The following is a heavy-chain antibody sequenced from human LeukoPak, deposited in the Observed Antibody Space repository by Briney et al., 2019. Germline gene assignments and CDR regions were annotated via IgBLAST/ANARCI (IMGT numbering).Heavy chain of an antibody. D-gene: IGHD4-17*01. J-gene: IGHJ4*02. V-gene: IGHV1-46*01. CDR3: AREGATREYTGDTWRYFFDF. Sequence: XXXXXXXXXVGTIDPHGGTTSFSQKFQGRVTLTRDMSTNTVSMELRSLRYEDTAVYFCAREGATREYTGDTWRYFFDFWGQGTLVTVSS. CDR2: IDPHGGTT.